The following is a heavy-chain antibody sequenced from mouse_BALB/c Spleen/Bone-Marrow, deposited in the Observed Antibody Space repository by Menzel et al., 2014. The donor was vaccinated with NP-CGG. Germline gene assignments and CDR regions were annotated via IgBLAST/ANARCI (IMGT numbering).Heavy chain of an antibody. D-gene: IGHD2-3*01. V-gene: IGHV1S127*01. CDR1: GYSFTSYW. CDR2: IDPSDSET. J-gene: IGHJ2*01. Sequence: VQLQQSGPQLVRPGASVKISCKASGYSFTSYWMRWVKQRPGQGLEWIGMIDPSDSETRLNQKFKDKATLTVDKSSSTAYMQLSSPTSEDSAVYYCARGDDGYYGDYWGRGTTLTVSS. CDR3: ARGDDGYYGDY.